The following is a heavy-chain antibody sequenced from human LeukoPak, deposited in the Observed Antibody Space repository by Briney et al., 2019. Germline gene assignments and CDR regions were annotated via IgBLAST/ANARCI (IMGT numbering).Heavy chain of an antibody. Sequence: GGSLRLSCAASGFTFSSNWMSWVRQAPGKGLEWVANIKQDGSEKYYVDSVKGRFTISRDNAKNSLYLQMNSLRAEDTAVYYCARDALEQELHAFDIWGQGTMVTVSS. CDR3: ARDALEQELHAFDI. CDR2: IKQDGSEK. D-gene: IGHD6-13*01. V-gene: IGHV3-7*01. J-gene: IGHJ3*02. CDR1: GFTFSSNW.